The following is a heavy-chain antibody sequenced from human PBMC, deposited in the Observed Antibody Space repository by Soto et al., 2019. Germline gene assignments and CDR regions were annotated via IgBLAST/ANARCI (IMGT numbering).Heavy chain of an antibody. J-gene: IGHJ4*01. D-gene: IGHD3-3*01. Sequence: GGSLRLSCAASGFTFRNSWMHWVRQAPGKGLLWVSRIKTDGSSTTYADSVKGRFTISRDNAKNTLYLQMNSLRAEGTAVYYCARDQVDKSGYYFLDYWGHGTLVTVSS. CDR1: GFTFRNSW. CDR3: ARDQVDKSGYYFLDY. CDR2: IKTDGSST. V-gene: IGHV3-74*01.